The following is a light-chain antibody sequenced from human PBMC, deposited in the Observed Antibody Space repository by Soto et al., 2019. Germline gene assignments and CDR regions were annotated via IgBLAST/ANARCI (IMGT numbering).Light chain of an antibody. J-gene: IGKJ4*01. CDR2: DAS. CDR3: RQRSHWTLT. Sequence: EIVLTQSPATLSLSPGERATLSCRASQSVSSYLAWYQQKPGQAPRLLIYDASNPATGIPARFSRSGSGTDFTLTISSLDPEDFAVYYCRQRSHWTLTFGGGTKVEIK. CDR1: QSVSSY. V-gene: IGKV3-11*01.